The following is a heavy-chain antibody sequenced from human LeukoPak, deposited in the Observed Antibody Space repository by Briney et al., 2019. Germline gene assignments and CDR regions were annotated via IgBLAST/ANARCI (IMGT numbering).Heavy chain of an antibody. J-gene: IGHJ5*02. CDR2: IKQDGSEK. CDR1: GFTFSSYW. V-gene: IGHV3-7*01. Sequence: GGSLRLSCAASGFTFSSYWMSWVRQAPGKGLEWVANIKQDGSEKYYVDSVKGRFTISRDNAQNSLYLQMNSLRAEDTAVYYCATTYYDFWSGHSTWFDPWGQGTLVTVSS. CDR3: ATTYYDFWSGHSTWFDP. D-gene: IGHD3-3*01.